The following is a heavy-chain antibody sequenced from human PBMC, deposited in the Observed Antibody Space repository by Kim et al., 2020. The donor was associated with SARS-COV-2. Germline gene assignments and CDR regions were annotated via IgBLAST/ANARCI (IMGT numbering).Heavy chain of an antibody. CDR3: ARVEGIAAAGPFDS. V-gene: IGHV3-20*01. Sequence: AESVKGRFTISRANAKNSLYLQMNSLRAEDTALYHCARVEGIAAAGPFDSWGQGTLVTVSS. J-gene: IGHJ4*02. D-gene: IGHD6-25*01.